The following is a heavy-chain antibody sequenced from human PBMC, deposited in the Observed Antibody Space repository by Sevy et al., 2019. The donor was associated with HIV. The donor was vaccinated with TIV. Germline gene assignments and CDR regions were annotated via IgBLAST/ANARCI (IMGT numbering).Heavy chain of an antibody. D-gene: IGHD3-10*01. Sequence: ASVKVSCKASGGTFSTYSINWVRQAPGQGLEWMGRIIPILGTTNYGQKSQGRVTITADESTSTAYMVLSGLRSEDTAVYYCARDEGVNGDFDHWGQGTLVTVSS. CDR1: GGTFSTYS. J-gene: IGHJ4*02. V-gene: IGHV1-69*11. CDR3: ARDEGVNGDFDH. CDR2: IIPILGTT.